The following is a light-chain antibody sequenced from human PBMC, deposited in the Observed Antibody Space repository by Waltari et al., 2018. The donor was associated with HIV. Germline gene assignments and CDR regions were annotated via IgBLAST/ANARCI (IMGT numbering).Light chain of an antibody. Sequence: SALTQPASVSGSPGQSVTISCTGTSSDFDLHHFPSWYPQHPGRAPQLIIFGVNSRPSGISSRFSASKSGDTASLTISGLQSGDEADYYCTTYTATDSLLIGSGTKLTVL. CDR2: GVN. CDR1: SSDFDLHHF. V-gene: IGLV2-14*01. CDR3: TTYTATDSLL. J-gene: IGLJ2*01.